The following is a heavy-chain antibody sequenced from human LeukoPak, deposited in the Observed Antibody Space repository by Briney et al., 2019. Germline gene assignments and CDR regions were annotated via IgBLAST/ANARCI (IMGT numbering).Heavy chain of an antibody. V-gene: IGHV1-24*01. CDR1: GYTLTELS. CDR2: FDPEDGET. CDR3: AIEYNVDTAMVGGYAFDI. D-gene: IGHD5-18*01. Sequence: ASVKVSCKVSGYTLTELSMHWVRQAPGKGLEWMGGFDPEDGETIYAQKFQGRVTMTEDTSTEPAYMELSSLSSEDAAVYYCAIEYNVDTAMVGGYAFDIWGQGTMVTVSS. J-gene: IGHJ3*02.